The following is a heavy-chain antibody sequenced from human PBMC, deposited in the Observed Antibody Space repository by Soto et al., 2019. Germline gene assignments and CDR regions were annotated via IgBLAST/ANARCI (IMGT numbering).Heavy chain of an antibody. J-gene: IGHJ6*02. D-gene: IGHD5-18*01. CDR2: MNPNSGNT. CDR1: GYTFTSYD. Sequence: QVQLVQSGAEVKKPGASVKVSCKASGYTFTSYDINWVRQATGQGLEWMGWMNPNSGNTGYAQKFQGRVTMTRNTSISTAYMELRSLRSEDTAVYYCARGLKLWEDYYYYGMDVWGQGTTVTVSS. CDR3: ARGLKLWEDYYYYGMDV. V-gene: IGHV1-8*01.